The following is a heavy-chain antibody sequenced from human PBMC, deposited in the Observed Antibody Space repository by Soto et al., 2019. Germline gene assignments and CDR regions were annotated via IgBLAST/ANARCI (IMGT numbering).Heavy chain of an antibody. CDR2: IWYDGSNK. J-gene: IGHJ3*02. CDR3: AREGYDSSGHDAFDI. CDR1: GFTFSSYG. D-gene: IGHD3-22*01. V-gene: IGHV3-33*01. Sequence: PGGSLRLSCAASGFTFSSYGMHWVRQAPGKGLEWVAVIWYDGSNKYYADSVKGRFTISRDNSKNTLYLQMNSLRAEDTAVYYCAREGYDSSGHDAFDIWGQGTMVTVSS.